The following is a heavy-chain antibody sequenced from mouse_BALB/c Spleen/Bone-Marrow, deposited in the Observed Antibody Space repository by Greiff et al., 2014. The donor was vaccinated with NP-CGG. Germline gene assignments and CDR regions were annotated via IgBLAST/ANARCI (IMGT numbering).Heavy chain of an antibody. J-gene: IGHJ3*01. Sequence: VQLQQSGAELVKPGASVKLSCTASGFDIKDTYMHWVKQRPEQGLEWIGRIDPANGNTKYDPKFQGKAAITADTSSNTAYLQLSSLTSEDTAVYYCARGYDEGFAYWGQGTLVTVSA. CDR1: GFDIKDTY. D-gene: IGHD2-14*01. CDR2: IDPANGNT. V-gene: IGHV14-3*02. CDR3: ARGYDEGFAY.